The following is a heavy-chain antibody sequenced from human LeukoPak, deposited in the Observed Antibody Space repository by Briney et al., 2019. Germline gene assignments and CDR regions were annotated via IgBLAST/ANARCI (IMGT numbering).Heavy chain of an antibody. Sequence: SVKVSCKTSGGTFTSYAITWVRQAPGQGLEWMRKIIPISGTTNYAQKFQGRVTFTADESTSTAYMELSSLRSEDTALYYCARKLRLGGNWFDPWGQGTLVTVSS. V-gene: IGHV1-69*13. CDR1: GGTFTSYA. J-gene: IGHJ5*02. CDR3: ARKLRLGGNWFDP. CDR2: IIPISGTT. D-gene: IGHD1-26*01.